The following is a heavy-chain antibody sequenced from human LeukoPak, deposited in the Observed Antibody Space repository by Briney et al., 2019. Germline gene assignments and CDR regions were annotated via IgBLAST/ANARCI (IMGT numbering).Heavy chain of an antibody. D-gene: IGHD3-3*01. V-gene: IGHV4-38-2*02. CDR1: HYSISSGYY. J-gene: IGHJ5*02. Sequence: SETLSLTCTASHYSISSGYYWGWIRQPPEKGLEWIGSIYHSGSTFYNPTLKSRVTISVDTSKNQFSLKLNSVTAADTAVYYCARVPHGETIFGVVLYWFDPWGQGTLVTVFS. CDR2: IYHSGST. CDR3: ARVPHGETIFGVVLYWFDP.